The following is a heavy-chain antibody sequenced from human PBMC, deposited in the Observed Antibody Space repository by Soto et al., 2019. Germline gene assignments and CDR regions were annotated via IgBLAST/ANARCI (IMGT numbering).Heavy chain of an antibody. CDR1: GYTFTSYY. D-gene: IGHD3-10*01. CDR2: INPSGGST. Sequence: ASVKVSCKAFGYTFTSYYMHWVRQAPGQGLEWMGIINPSGGSTSYAQKFQGRVTMTRDTSTSTVYMELSSLRSEDTAVYYCAREPHGSGGYYYYYGMDVWGQGTTVTVSS. J-gene: IGHJ6*02. CDR3: AREPHGSGGYYYYYGMDV. V-gene: IGHV1-46*01.